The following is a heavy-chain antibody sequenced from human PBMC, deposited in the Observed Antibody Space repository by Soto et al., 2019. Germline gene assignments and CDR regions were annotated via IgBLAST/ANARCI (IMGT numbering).Heavy chain of an antibody. CDR2: IYWNDDK. CDR3: AHIDYTDYHKHPLDN. D-gene: IGHD4-17*01. V-gene: IGHV2-5*01. Sequence: QITLKESGPTLVKPTATLTLTCTFSGFSGATTGVGVGWVRQPPGKNLEFHSVIYWNDDKRYSPSLRNRLTNIKEASRNQVVLKMTDMDPVDTATYYRAHIDYTDYHKHPLDNGGQGT. CDR1: GFSGATTGVG. J-gene: IGHJ4*02.